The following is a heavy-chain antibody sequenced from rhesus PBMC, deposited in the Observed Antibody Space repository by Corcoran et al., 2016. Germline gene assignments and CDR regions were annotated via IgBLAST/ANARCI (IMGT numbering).Heavy chain of an antibody. J-gene: IGHJ4*01. D-gene: IGHD6-25*01. CDR1: GGSISSSY. V-gene: IGHV4-169*01. CDR2: IYGSGSST. CDR3: ARGARIAAAGRGFDL. Sequence: QLQLQESGPGLVKPSETLSVTCAVSGGSISSSYWSWIRQAPGKGRAWIGYIYGSGSSTNYNPSLKSPVTLSVDTSKNQLSLKLSSVTTADTAVYYCARGARIAAAGRGFDLWGQGFPVTASS.